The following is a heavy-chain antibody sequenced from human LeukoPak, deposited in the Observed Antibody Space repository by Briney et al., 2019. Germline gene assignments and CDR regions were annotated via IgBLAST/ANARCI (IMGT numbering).Heavy chain of an antibody. CDR2: ISWNSGSI. J-gene: IGHJ4*02. Sequence: PGGSLRLSCAASGFTFDDYAMHWVRQAPGKGLEWVSGISWNSGSIGYADSVKGRFTISRDNAKNSLYLQMNSLRAEDTAVYYCARDFSRLPTSGRFDSWGQGTLVTVSS. D-gene: IGHD6-25*01. CDR3: ARDFSRLPTSGRFDS. V-gene: IGHV3-9*01. CDR1: GFTFDDYA.